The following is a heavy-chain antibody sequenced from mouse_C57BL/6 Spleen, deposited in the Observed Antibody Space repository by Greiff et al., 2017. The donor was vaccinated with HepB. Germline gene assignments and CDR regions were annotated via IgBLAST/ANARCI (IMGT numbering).Heavy chain of an antibody. CDR1: GFTFSSYA. J-gene: IGHJ4*01. D-gene: IGHD2-4*01. CDR3: ARGSDYDSLDYAMDY. CDR2: ISDGGSYI. Sequence: EVQLMESGGGLVKPGGSLKLSCAASGFTFSSYAMSWVRQTPEKRLEWVATISDGGSYIYYPDNVKGRFTISRDYAKNTLYLQMSKLKSEDTAMYSCARGSDYDSLDYAMDYWGQGTSVTVSS. V-gene: IGHV5-4*01.